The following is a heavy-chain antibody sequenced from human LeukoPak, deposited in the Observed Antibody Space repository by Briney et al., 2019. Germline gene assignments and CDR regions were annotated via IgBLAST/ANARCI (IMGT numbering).Heavy chain of an antibody. CDR1: GYTLTELS. CDR2: INPSGGST. CDR3: ARDFLAGGADYVTFDI. J-gene: IGHJ3*02. Sequence: ASVKVSCKVSGYTLTELSMHWVRQAPGQGLEWMGIINPSGGSTSYAQKFQGRVTMTRDTSTSTVYMELSSLRSEDTAVYYCARDFLAGGADYVTFDIWGQGTMVTVSS. D-gene: IGHD4-17*01. V-gene: IGHV1-46*01.